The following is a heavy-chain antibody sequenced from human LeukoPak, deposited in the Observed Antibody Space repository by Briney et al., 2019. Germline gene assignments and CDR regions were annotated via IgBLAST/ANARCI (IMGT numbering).Heavy chain of an antibody. Sequence: SETLSLTCTVSGGSISSYYWSWIRQPPGKGLEWIGYIYYSGSTNYNPSLKSRVTISVDTSKNQFSLKLSSVTAADTAVYYCARVNPLRELFWGQGTLVTVSS. D-gene: IGHD3-16*01. CDR3: ARVNPLRELF. CDR2: IYYSGST. J-gene: IGHJ4*02. V-gene: IGHV4-59*01. CDR1: GGSISSYY.